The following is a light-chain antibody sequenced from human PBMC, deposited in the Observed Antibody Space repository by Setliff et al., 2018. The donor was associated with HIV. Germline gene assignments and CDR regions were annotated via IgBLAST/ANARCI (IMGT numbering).Light chain of an antibody. CDR1: SSDVGGFNY. Sequence: QSALAQPASVSGSPGQSITISCTGTSSDVGGFNYVSWYQQHPGKAPKLIIYDVSNRPSGVSNRFSGSKSGNTASLTISGLQAEDEADYYCSLYTSSSTYVFEIGTKVTVL. CDR2: DVS. CDR3: SLYTSSSTYV. V-gene: IGLV2-14*03. J-gene: IGLJ1*01.